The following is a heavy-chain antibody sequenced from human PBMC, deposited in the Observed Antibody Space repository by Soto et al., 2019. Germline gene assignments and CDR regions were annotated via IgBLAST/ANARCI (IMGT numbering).Heavy chain of an antibody. V-gene: IGHV4-61*01. Sequence: PSETLSLTCTVSGGSVSSGSYYWSWIRQPPGKGLEWIGYIYYSGSTNYNPSLKSRVTISVDTSKNQFSLKLSSVTAADTAVYYCATINYDFWSGYGTQDYWGQGTLVTVSS. CDR3: ATINYDFWSGYGTQDY. CDR2: IYYSGST. J-gene: IGHJ4*02. D-gene: IGHD3-3*01. CDR1: GGSVSSGSYY.